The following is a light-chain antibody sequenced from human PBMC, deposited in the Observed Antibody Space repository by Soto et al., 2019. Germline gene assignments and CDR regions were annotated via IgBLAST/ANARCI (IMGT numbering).Light chain of an antibody. V-gene: IGLV2-14*03. Sequence: QSVLTQPASVSGSPGQSITISCTGTSSDIGAFTFVSWYQQHPGKVPKLMIFAVNRRPSGVSDRFAGSKSGNKASLTISGLQSEDEGDYYCSSYTSSSTHVFGSGTKLTVL. CDR1: SSDIGAFTF. J-gene: IGLJ1*01. CDR3: SSYTSSSTHV. CDR2: AVN.